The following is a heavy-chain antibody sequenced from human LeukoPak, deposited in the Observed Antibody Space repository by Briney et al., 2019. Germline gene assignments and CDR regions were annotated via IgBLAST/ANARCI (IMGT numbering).Heavy chain of an antibody. Sequence: PSQTLSFTCTVSGGSISSGDYYWSWLRQPPGKGLEWIGYIYYSGSTYYNPSLKSRVTISVDRSKNQFSLKLSSVTAADTAVYYCARDVIGGRWFDPWGQGTLVTVSS. CDR2: IYYSGST. V-gene: IGHV4-30-4*01. J-gene: IGHJ5*02. CDR3: ARDVIGGRWFDP. CDR1: GGSISSGDYY.